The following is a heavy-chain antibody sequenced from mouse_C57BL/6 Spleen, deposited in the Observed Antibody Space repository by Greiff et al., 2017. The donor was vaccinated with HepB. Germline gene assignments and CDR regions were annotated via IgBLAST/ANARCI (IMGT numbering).Heavy chain of an antibody. CDR2: ISSGGSYT. Sequence: EVKLVESGGDLVKPGGSLKLSCAASGFTFSSYGMSWVRQTPDKRLEWVATISSGGSYTYYPDSVKGRFTISRDNAKNTLYLQMSSLKSEDTAMYYCAREGNTGTDYFDYWGQGTTLTVSS. D-gene: IGHD4-1*01. CDR1: GFTFSSYG. CDR3: AREGNTGTDYFDY. J-gene: IGHJ2*01. V-gene: IGHV5-6*01.